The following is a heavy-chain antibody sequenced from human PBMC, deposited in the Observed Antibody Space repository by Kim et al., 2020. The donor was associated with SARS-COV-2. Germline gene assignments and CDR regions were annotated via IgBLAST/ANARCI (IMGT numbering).Heavy chain of an antibody. CDR2: IYYSGST. CDR3: ARDHGGGYYFDS. CDR1: GGSISSGAHY. D-gene: IGHD3-22*01. J-gene: IGHJ4*02. Sequence: SETLSLTCTVSGGSISSGAHYWTWIRQHPGKGLEWIGYIYYSGSTYYNPSLKSRVTISVDTSKNQFSLKLSSVTAADPAVYYCARDHGGGYYFDSWGQGTLVTVSS. V-gene: IGHV4-31*03.